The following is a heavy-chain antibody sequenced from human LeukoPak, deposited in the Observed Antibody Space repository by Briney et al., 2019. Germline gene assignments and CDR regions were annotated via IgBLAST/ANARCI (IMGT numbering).Heavy chain of an antibody. J-gene: IGHJ4*02. D-gene: IGHD1-1*01. V-gene: IGHV1-3*01. CDR3: ARDTDFNQRNDY. CDR1: GYTFTSYA. CDR2: INAGNGNT. Sequence: VASVKVFCKASGYTFTSYAMHWVRQAPGQRLEWMGWINAGNGNTKYSQKLQGRVTISRDTSASTAYMELSSLRSEDTAVYYCARDTDFNQRNDYWGQGTLVTVSS.